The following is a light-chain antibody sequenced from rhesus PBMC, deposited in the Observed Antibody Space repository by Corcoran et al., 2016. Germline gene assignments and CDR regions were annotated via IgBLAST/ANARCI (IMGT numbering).Light chain of an antibody. V-gene: IGKV1-44*02. CDR2: AAS. CDR1: QTISSY. J-gene: IGKJ3*01. Sequence: DIQMTQSPPSLSASVGDRVTITCRASQTISSYIAWYQQKPGKVPKLLIYAASCLENGGPSRFRGSGSGTEFTPTIGRLQPEGFAPCYCQQHNSPPFTFGPGTKLDI. CDR3: QQHNSPPFT.